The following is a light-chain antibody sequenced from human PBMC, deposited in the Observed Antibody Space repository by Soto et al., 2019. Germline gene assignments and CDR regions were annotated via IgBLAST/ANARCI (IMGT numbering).Light chain of an antibody. Sequence: EIVMTQSPATLSVSPGERATLSCRASQSVSSNLAWYQQKPGQAPRLLIYGASTRSTGIPARFSGSGSGTEFTLTISSLQSEDFAVYYCQQYNKWTPTFVQGTKVEIK. V-gene: IGKV3-15*01. CDR2: GAS. CDR1: QSVSSN. CDR3: QQYNKWTPT. J-gene: IGKJ1*01.